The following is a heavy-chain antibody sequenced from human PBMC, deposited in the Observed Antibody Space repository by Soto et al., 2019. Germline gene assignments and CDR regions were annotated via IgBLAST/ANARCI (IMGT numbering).Heavy chain of an antibody. CDR2: TYNGGST. CDR3: TSGTSGDKVDY. J-gene: IGHJ4*02. D-gene: IGHD3-16*01. V-gene: IGHV4-30-4*01. CDR1: GGSISTVNYC. Sequence: QVQLQESGPGLVKPSQTLSLTCTVSGGSISTVNYCWSWDRQTPAKGLEWIGHTYNGGSTYSNPSLKRRVTISVDTATTPCSLNLNSVSSAATAVYFYTSGTSGDKVDYWGQGTLVTVSS.